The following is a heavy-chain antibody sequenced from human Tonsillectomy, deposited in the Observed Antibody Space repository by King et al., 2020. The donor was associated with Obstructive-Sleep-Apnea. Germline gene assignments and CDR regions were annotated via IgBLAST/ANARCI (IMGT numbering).Heavy chain of an antibody. Sequence: DVQLVESGGGLVQPGGSLKLSCAASGFTFSGSAMHWVRQASGKGLEWVGRIRSKANGYATAYVASVKGRFTISRDDSKNTAYLQMNSLKTEDTAVYYCTGFMYDVDNWYFDLWGRGTQVTVSS. CDR2: IRSKANGYAT. CDR3: TGFMYDVDNWYFDL. V-gene: IGHV3-73*01. CDR1: GFTFSGSA. D-gene: IGHD3-3*01. J-gene: IGHJ2*01.